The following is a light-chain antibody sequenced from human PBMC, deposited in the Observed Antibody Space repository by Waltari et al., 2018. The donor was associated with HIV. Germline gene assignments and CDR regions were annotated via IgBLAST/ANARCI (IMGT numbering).Light chain of an antibody. CDR1: QSVLSRSNNKNY. J-gene: IGKJ2*01. CDR2: WAS. V-gene: IGKV4-1*01. Sequence: DIVLAQSPDSLAVSLGERATINCRSSQSVLSRSNNKNYLSWYQQRPGQPPKLLIRWASTRESGGPDRFTGSGSGTDFTLTVTSLQAEDVALYYCQQYYSSPYTFGQGTKLEIK. CDR3: QQYYSSPYT.